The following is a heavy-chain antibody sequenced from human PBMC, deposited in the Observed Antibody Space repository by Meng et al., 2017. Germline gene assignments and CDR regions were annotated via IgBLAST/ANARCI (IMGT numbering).Heavy chain of an antibody. Sequence: GGSLRLSCAASGFTFSSFAMSWVRQAPGKGLEWVSGISGNGGGTFYADSVKGRFSLSRDNSKNPLYLQMSSLRAEDTAVSYCAKDSYSGSGSYTWGTFDIWGQGSMVTVSS. CDR2: ISGNGGGT. J-gene: IGHJ3*02. CDR3: AKDSYSGSGSYTWGTFDI. CDR1: GFTFSSFA. D-gene: IGHD3-10*01. V-gene: IGHV3-23*01.